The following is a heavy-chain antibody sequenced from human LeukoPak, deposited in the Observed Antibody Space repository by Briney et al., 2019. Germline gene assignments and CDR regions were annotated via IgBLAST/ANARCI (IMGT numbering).Heavy chain of an antibody. CDR1: GFTLSSYS. D-gene: IGHD3-22*01. Sequence: GGSLRLSCAPSGFTLSSYSMAWARQAPPKVLEWVSAISGSGSSTYYAGYVKGRFTISRDNCQNTLYLQMNSRRAEDTAVYYCAKCAYDNSGYCHYWGQGTLVTVSS. V-gene: IGHV3-23*01. CDR2: ISGSGSST. J-gene: IGHJ4*02. CDR3: AKCAYDNSGYCHY.